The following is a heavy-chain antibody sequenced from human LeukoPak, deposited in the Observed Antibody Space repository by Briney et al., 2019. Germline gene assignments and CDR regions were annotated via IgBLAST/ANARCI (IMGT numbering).Heavy chain of an antibody. CDR2: IRSKAYGGTT. J-gene: IGHJ4*02. D-gene: IGHD2-15*01. CDR3: TRYCSGGSCYLVDY. CDR1: GFTFGDYA. V-gene: IGHV3-49*03. Sequence: GGSLRLSCTASGFTFGDYAMSWFRQAPGKGLEWVGFIRSKAYGGTTEYAASVKGRFTISRDDSKSIAYLQMNSLKTEDTAVYYRTRYCSGGSCYLVDYWGQGTLVTVSS.